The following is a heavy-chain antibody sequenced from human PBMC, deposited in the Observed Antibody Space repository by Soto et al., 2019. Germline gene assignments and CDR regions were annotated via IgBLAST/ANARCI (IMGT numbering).Heavy chain of an antibody. Sequence: EVQLVESGGGLVQPGRSLRLSCVASGFTFDDQAMHWVRQSPGKGLEWVSGISWNSGSIGYADSVKGRFTISRDNSKKSLYLQMSSLRVEDTALYYCAKDKGFLEPRGWFDPWGQGTLVIVSS. CDR1: GFTFDDQA. CDR3: AKDKGFLEPRGWFDP. D-gene: IGHD3-3*01. CDR2: ISWNSGSI. V-gene: IGHV3-9*01. J-gene: IGHJ5*02.